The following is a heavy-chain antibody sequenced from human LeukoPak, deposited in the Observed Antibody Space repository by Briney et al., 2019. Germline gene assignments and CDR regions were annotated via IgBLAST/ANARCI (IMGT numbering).Heavy chain of an antibody. V-gene: IGHV5-51*01. Sequence: GESLKISCQVSGYIFTNYRIGWVRQMPGTGLESMGIIYPADSDTTYSPSFQGQVTISADKSISTVYLQWSSLKASDTAMYYCARQSRDGSKTRGYYFDYWGPGTQVTVSS. CDR2: IYPADSDT. J-gene: IGHJ4*02. D-gene: IGHD3-10*01. CDR1: GYIFTNYR. CDR3: ARQSRDGSKTRGYYFDY.